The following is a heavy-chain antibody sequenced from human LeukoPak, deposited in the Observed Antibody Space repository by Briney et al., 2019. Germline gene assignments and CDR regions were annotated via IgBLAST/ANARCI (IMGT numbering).Heavy chain of an antibody. CDR2: TYYRSKWYN. CDR1: GDSVSSNSAA. CDR3: AREGAVAGIRHYYYHYMDV. D-gene: IGHD6-19*01. J-gene: IGHJ6*03. V-gene: IGHV6-1*01. Sequence: SQTLSLTCAISGDSVSSNSAAWNWIRQSPSRGLEWLGRTYYRSKWYNDYAVSVKSRITINPDTSKNQFSLQLSSVTPEDTAVYYCAREGAVAGIRHYYYHYMDVWGKGTTVTVSS.